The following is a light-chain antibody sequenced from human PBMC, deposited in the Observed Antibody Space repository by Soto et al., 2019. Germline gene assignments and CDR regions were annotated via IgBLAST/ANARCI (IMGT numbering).Light chain of an antibody. CDR1: SSDVGGYNL. J-gene: IGLJ1*01. Sequence: QSVLTQPASVSGSPGQSITISCTGTSSDVGGYNLVSWYQQHPGKAPKVMIYEGSKRPSGVSNRFSGSKSGNTASLTISGLQAEDEADYYCCSYAGSSTYVFRTGTKLTVL. V-gene: IGLV2-23*01. CDR3: CSYAGSSTYV. CDR2: EGS.